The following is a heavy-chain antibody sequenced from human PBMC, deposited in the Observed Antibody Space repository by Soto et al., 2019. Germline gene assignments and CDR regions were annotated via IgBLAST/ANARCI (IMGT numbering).Heavy chain of an antibody. D-gene: IGHD2-21*02. J-gene: IGHJ4*02. CDR1: GFTFSSYT. CDR3: TTWLTAHFDY. CDR2: SSDRRTGNT. V-gene: IGHV3-23*01. Sequence: PGGSLRLSCAASGFTFSSYTLNWVRRAPGKGLEWVATSSDRRTGNTHYSDSVRGRFTLSRDYSRSILFLQMDSLRADDTALYDCTTWLTAHFDYWGRGTQVTVSS.